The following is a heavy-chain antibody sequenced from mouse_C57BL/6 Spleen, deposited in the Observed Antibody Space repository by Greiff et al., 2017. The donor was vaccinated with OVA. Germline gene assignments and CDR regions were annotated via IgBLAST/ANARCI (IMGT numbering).Heavy chain of an antibody. CDR1: GFSLTSYG. CDR3: ASQTGFDY. CDR2: IWSGGRT. J-gene: IGHJ3*01. D-gene: IGHD4-1*01. Sequence: QVQLKESGPGLVQPSQSLSLTCTASGFSLTSYGVHWVRQSPGKGLEWLGVIWSGGRTDHNAAFISRLSISKDNSKSQVVFKMNSLQADDTAIYYCASQTGFDYWGQGTLVTVSA. V-gene: IGHV2-2*01.